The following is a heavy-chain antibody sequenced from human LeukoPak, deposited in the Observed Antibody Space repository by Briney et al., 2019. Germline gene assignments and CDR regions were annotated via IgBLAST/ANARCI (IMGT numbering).Heavy chain of an antibody. V-gene: IGHV3-7*01. CDR3: TRSLDY. J-gene: IGHJ4*02. Sequence: GGSLRLSCAASGFTFSNAWMSWVRQAPGKGLEWVANIKPDGSEIYYLDSVRGRFTISRDNAKNSLYLQMNSLRAEDAAVYYCTRSLDYWGQGTLVTVSS. CDR1: GFTFSNAW. CDR2: IKPDGSEI. D-gene: IGHD2-15*01.